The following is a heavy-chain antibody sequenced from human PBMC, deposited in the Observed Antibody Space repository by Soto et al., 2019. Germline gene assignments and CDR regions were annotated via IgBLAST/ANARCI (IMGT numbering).Heavy chain of an antibody. Sequence: SETLSLTCTVSGGSISSYDWSWIRQPPGKELEWIGYIYYRGSTNYNPSLKSRVTISVDTSKNQFSLKLSSVTAADTAVYYCAREKYYYGSGSYYKAYNWFDPWGQGTLVTVSS. D-gene: IGHD3-10*01. CDR2: IYYRGST. CDR1: GGSISSYD. CDR3: AREKYYYGSGSYYKAYNWFDP. V-gene: IGHV4-59*01. J-gene: IGHJ5*02.